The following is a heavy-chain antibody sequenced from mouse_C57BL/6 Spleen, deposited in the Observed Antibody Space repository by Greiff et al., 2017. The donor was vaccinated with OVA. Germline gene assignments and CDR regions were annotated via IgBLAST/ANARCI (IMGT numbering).Heavy chain of an antibody. CDR2: ISSGSSTI. V-gene: IGHV5-17*01. D-gene: IGHD4-1*01. Sequence: EVNVVESGGGLVKPGGSLKLSCAASGFTFSDYGMHWVRQAPEKGLEWVAYISSGSSTIYYADTVKGRFAISRDNAKNTLFLQMTSLRSEDTAMYYCARITGTGGYFDYWGQGTTLTVSS. CDR3: ARITGTGGYFDY. CDR1: GFTFSDYG. J-gene: IGHJ2*01.